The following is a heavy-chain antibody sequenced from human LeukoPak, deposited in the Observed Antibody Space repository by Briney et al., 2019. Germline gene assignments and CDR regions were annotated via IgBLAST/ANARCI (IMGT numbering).Heavy chain of an antibody. CDR1: GASLNDYY. CDR2: IHSSGSA. D-gene: IGHD5-24*01. V-gene: IGHV4-59*12. CDR3: ASGAADGYNFGFDY. J-gene: IGHJ4*01. Sequence: SETLSLTCTVSGASLNDYYWSWIRKPPGKALEWIGFIHSSGSANSNLFLTSRVTISIDTFKNQFSLNLRSLTAADTAVYFCASGAADGYNFGFDYWGQGTLAAVSS.